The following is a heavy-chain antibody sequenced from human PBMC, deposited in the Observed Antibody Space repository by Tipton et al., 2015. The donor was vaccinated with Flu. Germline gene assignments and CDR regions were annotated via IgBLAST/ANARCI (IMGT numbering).Heavy chain of an antibody. V-gene: IGHV1-46*01. CDR3: ARDGAVAGTDY. CDR1: GYRFTSYK. D-gene: IGHD6-13*01. J-gene: IGHJ4*02. CDR2: INPSGGST. Sequence: QLVQSGAEVRKPGAPVRVSCKASGYRFTSYKVHWVRQAPGQGLEWMGIINPSGGSTSFAHKFQGRVTMTRDTSTSTVYMELSSLRSEDTAVYYCARDGAVAGTDYWGQGTLVTVSS.